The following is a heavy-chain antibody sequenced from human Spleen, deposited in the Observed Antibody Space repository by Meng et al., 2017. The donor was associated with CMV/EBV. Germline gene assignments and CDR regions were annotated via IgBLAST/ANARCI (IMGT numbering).Heavy chain of an antibody. CDR1: RFTITSYT. CDR2: ISSSSGTI. J-gene: IGHJ4*02. Sequence: GESLKISCAASRFTITSYTMNWVRQAPGKGLEWVSYISSSSGTIYYADSVKGRFTISRDNAKNSLFLQMNSLRAEDTAVYYCARGISGSYYYFDYWGQGTLVTVSS. D-gene: IGHD1-26*01. V-gene: IGHV3-48*04. CDR3: ARGISGSYYYFDY.